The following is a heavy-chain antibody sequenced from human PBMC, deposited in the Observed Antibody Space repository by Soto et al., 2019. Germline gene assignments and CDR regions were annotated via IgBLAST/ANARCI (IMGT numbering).Heavy chain of an antibody. CDR1: GFSLTTVGVD. Sequence: QITVREPGPTLVKPTETLTLTCTFAGFSLTTVGVDVGWIRQPPGKALEWLALIYGNDDKYYSPSLRNKLTIIKDTSKTHVFRIMTTMDPVDTATYFCAHGRNACIGGTCHVGDAPWGQGNLVTVS. V-gene: IGHV2-5*01. D-gene: IGHD2-15*01. CDR2: IYGNDDK. J-gene: IGHJ5*02. CDR3: AHGRNACIGGTCHVGDAP.